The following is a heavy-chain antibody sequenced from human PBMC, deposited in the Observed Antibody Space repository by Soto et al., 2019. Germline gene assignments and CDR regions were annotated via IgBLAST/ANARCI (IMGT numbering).Heavy chain of an antibody. CDR3: ASGIVVPGTDYYAMDV. CDR2: IYWDDDK. CDR1: GGSPSTSAVR. V-gene: IGHV2-5*02. Sequence: FCPSLVNPPPTPPLNRPLSGGSPSTSAVRVGWIPQPPRKSLEWLAVIYWDDDKRYSPSLKGRLTITKDNSKNQVVLSMTTVDPADTATYYCASGIVVPGTDYYAMDVWGQGTAVTVSS. D-gene: IGHD6-19*01. J-gene: IGHJ6*02.